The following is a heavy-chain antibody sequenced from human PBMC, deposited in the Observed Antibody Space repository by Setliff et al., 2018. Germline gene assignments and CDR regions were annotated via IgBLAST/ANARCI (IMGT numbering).Heavy chain of an antibody. J-gene: IGHJ4*02. Sequence: SETLSLTCAVYGGSFTDHFWSWIRQPPGKGLEWIGEINHSGSTNYNPSLKSRVSISVDASKNQFSLKLTSVTAADTAVYFCARGRSNFWGYYFDYWGQGTLVTVSS. CDR1: GGSFTDHF. CDR2: INHSGST. V-gene: IGHV4-34*01. D-gene: IGHD3-3*01. CDR3: ARGRSNFWGYYFDY.